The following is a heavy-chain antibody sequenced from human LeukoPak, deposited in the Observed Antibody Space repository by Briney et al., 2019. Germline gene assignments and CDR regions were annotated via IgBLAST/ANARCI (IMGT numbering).Heavy chain of an antibody. CDR1: GGSISSYY. V-gene: IGHV4-59*01. CDR3: ARTHTIFGVVRRNWFDP. D-gene: IGHD3-3*01. J-gene: IGHJ5*02. CDR2: IYYSGST. Sequence: SETLSLTCTVSGGSISSYYWSWIRQPPGKGLERIGYIYYSGSTNYNPSLKSRVTISVDTSKNQFSLKLSSVTAADTAVYYCARTHTIFGVVRRNWFDPWGQGTLVTVSS.